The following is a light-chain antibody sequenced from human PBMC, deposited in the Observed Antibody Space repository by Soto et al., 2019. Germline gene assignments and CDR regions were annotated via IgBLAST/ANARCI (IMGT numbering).Light chain of an antibody. CDR3: SSYTSSSTYV. Sequence: QSALTPPASLSWSPGQSSTIPCPGTSRDVGCYNYVSWYQQHPGKAPKLMIYDVSNRPSGVSDRFSGAKSGNTASLTISGLQAEDEADYYCSSYTSSSTYVFGTGTKVTVL. CDR1: SRDVGCYNY. V-gene: IGLV2-14*01. J-gene: IGLJ1*01. CDR2: DVS.